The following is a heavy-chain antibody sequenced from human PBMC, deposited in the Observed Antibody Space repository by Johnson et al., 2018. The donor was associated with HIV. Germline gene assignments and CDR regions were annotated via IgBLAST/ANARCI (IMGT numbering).Heavy chain of an antibody. V-gene: IGHV3-30*04. CDR2: ISYDGSNK. Sequence: QVQLVESGGGLVQPGGSLRLSCAASGFTFSSYAMSWVRQAPGKGMEWVAVISYDGSNKYYADSVKGRFTISRDNSKNTLYLQMNSLRAGDTAVYYCARSYYDSSGYPHDAFDIWGQGTMVTVSS. CDR3: ARSYYDSSGYPHDAFDI. J-gene: IGHJ3*02. D-gene: IGHD3-22*01. CDR1: GFTFSSYA.